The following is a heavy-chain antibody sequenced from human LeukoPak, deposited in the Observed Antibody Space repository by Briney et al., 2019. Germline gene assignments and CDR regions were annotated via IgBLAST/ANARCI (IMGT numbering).Heavy chain of an antibody. D-gene: IGHD2/OR15-2a*01. Sequence: GGSLRLSCAASGFTFSSYAMHWVRQAPGKGLEYVSAISSNGGSTYYANSVKGRFTISRDNSKNTLYLQMDSLRVEDTAVYHCAKGNSTEYGNWYYDPWGRGTLVTVSS. CDR3: AKGNSTEYGNWYYDP. CDR1: GFTFSSYA. CDR2: ISSNGGST. J-gene: IGHJ2*01. V-gene: IGHV3-64*01.